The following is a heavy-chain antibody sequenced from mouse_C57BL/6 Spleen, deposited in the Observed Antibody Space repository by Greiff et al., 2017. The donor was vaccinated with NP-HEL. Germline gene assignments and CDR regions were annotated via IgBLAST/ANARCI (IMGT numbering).Heavy chain of an antibody. D-gene: IGHD2-3*01. J-gene: IGHJ2*01. CDR3: ARDVDVFDY. CDR2: IDPNSGGT. V-gene: IGHV1-72*01. Sequence: VQLQQSGPELVKPGASVKISCKASGYAFSSSWMNWVKQRPGKGLEWIGRIDPNSGGTKYNEKFKSKATLTVDKPSSTAYMQLSSLTSEDSAVYYCARDVDVFDYWGQGTTLTVSS. CDR1: GYAFSSSW.